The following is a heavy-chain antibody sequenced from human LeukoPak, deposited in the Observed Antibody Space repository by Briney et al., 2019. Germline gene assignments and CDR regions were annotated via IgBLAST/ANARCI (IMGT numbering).Heavy chain of an antibody. V-gene: IGHV4-34*01. CDR1: GGSFSGYY. D-gene: IGHD6-19*01. J-gene: IGHJ3*01. Sequence: SETLSLTCAVYGGSFSGYYWSWIRQPPGKGLEWIGEINHSGSTNYNPSLKSRVTISVDTSKNQFSLMLGSVTAADTAMYYCATLRRIAVGAFDVWGQGTMVTVSS. CDR2: INHSGST. CDR3: ATLRRIAVGAFDV.